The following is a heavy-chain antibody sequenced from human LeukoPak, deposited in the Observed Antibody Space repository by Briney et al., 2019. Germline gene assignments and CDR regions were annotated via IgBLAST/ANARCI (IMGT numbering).Heavy chain of an antibody. J-gene: IGHJ4*02. V-gene: IGHV1-18*01. CDR2: ISAYNGNT. CDR1: GGTFSSYA. D-gene: IGHD1-26*01. Sequence: ASVKVSCKASGGTFSSYAISWVRQAPGQGLEWMGWISAYNGNTNYAQKLQGRVTMTTDTSTSTAYMELRSLRSDDTAVYYCASGATGLFDYWGQGTLVTVSS. CDR3: ASGATGLFDY.